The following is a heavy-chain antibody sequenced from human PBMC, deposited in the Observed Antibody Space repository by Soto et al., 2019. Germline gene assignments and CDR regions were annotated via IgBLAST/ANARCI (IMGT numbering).Heavy chain of an antibody. CDR3: ATASRTYGDNAFDI. D-gene: IGHD4-17*01. CDR1: GGNFSSYA. CDR2: IIPICGTA. Sequence: QVQLVQSGAEVKKPGSSVKVSCKASGGNFSSYAISWVRQAPGQGLEWMGGIIPICGTANYAQKFQGRVTSTADESTSTAYMELSSLRAEDTAVYYCATASRTYGDNAFDIWGQGTMVTVAS. V-gene: IGHV1-69*01. J-gene: IGHJ3*02.